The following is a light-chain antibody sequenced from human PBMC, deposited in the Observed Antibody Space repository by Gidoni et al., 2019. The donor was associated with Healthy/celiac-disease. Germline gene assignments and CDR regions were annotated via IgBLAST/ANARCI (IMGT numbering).Light chain of an antibody. Sequence: DIQMTQSPSSLSASAGDRVTITCRASQSISSYLNWYQQKPGKAPKLLIYAASSLQSGVPSRFSGSGSGTDFTLTISSLQPEDFATYYCQQCYRNPQTFGQGTKVEIK. V-gene: IGKV1-39*01. CDR1: QSISSY. J-gene: IGKJ1*01. CDR3: QQCYRNPQT. CDR2: AAS.